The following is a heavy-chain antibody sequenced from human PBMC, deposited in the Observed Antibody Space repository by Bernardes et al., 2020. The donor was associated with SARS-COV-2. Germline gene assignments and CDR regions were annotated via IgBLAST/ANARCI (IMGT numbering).Heavy chain of an antibody. V-gene: IGHV1-2*02. CDR2: FNPNSGDT. Sequence: ASVKDSCKTSGYSFTGHYIHWIRQAPGQGLEWMGWFNPNSGDTLYARKFQARVSMTRDTSIGTAYMELMRLRSDDTAMYYCSSVTTESDFWGQGTLVTVS. D-gene: IGHD4-17*01. CDR3: SSVTTESDF. J-gene: IGHJ4*02. CDR1: GYSFTGHY.